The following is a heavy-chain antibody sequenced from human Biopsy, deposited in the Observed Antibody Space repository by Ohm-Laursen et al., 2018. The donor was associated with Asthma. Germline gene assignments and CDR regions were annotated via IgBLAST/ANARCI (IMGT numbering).Heavy chain of an antibody. V-gene: IGHV3-30*03. D-gene: IGHD1-1*01. CDR3: VRDGTDDAFDI. Sequence: RSLRLSCSASGFSFSRYGMHWVRQAPGKGLEWVAVISFDGSNKYYGDSVKGRFTIARDNSKNTLDLQMNSLREEDTAVYYCVRDGTDDAFDIWGQGTVVSVSS. CDR2: ISFDGSNK. J-gene: IGHJ3*02. CDR1: GFSFSRYG.